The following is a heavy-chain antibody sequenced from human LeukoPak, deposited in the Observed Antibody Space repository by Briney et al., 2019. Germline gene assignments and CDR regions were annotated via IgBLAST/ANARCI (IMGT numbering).Heavy chain of an antibody. D-gene: IGHD6-13*01. J-gene: IGHJ5*01. V-gene: IGHV1-69*01. Sequence: SVKVSCKASGGTFSSYAISWVRQAPGQGLEWMGGIIPIFGTANYAQKFQGRVTITADESTSTAYMELSSLRSEDTAVYYCARVGSWQYTWFDPWAKEPLSPSPQ. CDR2: IIPIFGTA. CDR3: ARVGSWQYTWFDP. CDR1: GGTFSSYA.